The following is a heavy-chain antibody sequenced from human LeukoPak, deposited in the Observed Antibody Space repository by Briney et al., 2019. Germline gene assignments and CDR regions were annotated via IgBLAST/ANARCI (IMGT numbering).Heavy chain of an antibody. Sequence: GGSLRLSCAASGFTFSSYWMSWVRQAPGKVLEWVANIKQDGSEKYYVDSVKGRFTISRDNAKNSMYLQMNSLRVEDTAVYYCARGGAARPDFWGQETLVTVSS. CDR3: ARGGAARPDF. CDR1: GFTFSSYW. D-gene: IGHD6-6*01. J-gene: IGHJ4*02. CDR2: IKQDGSEK. V-gene: IGHV3-7*01.